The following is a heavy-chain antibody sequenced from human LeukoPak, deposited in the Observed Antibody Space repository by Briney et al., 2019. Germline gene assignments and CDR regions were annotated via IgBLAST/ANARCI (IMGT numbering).Heavy chain of an antibody. CDR1: GFTVSSNY. D-gene: IGHD4-17*01. Sequence: GGSLRLSCAASGFTVSSNYMTWVRQAPGKGLEWVSVIYSGGSTYYADSVKGRFTISRDNSKNTLYLQMNSLRAEGTAVYYCARETFDYGDSDYFDYRGQGTLVTVSS. J-gene: IGHJ4*02. CDR2: IYSGGST. V-gene: IGHV3-66*01. CDR3: ARETFDYGDSDYFDY.